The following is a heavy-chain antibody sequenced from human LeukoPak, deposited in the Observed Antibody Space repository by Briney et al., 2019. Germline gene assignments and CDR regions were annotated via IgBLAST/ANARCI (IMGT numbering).Heavy chain of an antibody. CDR2: IYSGGST. V-gene: IGHV3-66*02. J-gene: IGHJ3*02. CDR1: GFTVSSNY. CDR3: ARDKGFYCSSTSCNDAFDI. D-gene: IGHD2-2*01. Sequence: GGSLRLSCAASGFTVSSNYMSWVRQAPGKGLEWVSVIYSGGSTYYADSVKGRFTISRDNSKNTLYLQMNSLRAEGTAVYYSARDKGFYCSSTSCNDAFDIWGQGTMVTVSS.